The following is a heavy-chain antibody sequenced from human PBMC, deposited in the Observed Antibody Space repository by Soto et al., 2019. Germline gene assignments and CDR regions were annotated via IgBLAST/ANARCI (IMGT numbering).Heavy chain of an antibody. CDR3: ARYLGLRYFDWLLIDY. CDR1: GYSFTSYW. CDR2: IYPGDSDT. V-gene: IGHV5-51*01. D-gene: IGHD3-9*01. J-gene: IGHJ4*02. Sequence: GQSLKISCKASGYSFTSYWIGWGRQLPGKGLEWVGIIYPGDSDTRYSPSFQDQVTLSADKSISTAYLQWSSLKASDTAMYYCARYLGLRYFDWLLIDYRGQRTIVTVSS.